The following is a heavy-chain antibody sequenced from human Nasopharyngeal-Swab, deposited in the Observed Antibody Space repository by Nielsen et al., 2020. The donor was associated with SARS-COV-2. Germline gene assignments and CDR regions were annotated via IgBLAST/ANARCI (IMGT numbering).Heavy chain of an antibody. CDR3: AREGIRDSSGYHPPDY. CDR2: IWYDGSDK. CDR1: GFTFSYYG. D-gene: IGHD3-22*01. V-gene: IGHV3-33*01. Sequence: GESLKISCAASGFTFSYYGMHWVRQAPGKGLEWVAIIWYDGSDKYYADSVKGRFTISRDNSKNTLYLQMNSLRVEDTAVYYCAREGIRDSSGYHPPDYWGQGTLVTVSS. J-gene: IGHJ4*02.